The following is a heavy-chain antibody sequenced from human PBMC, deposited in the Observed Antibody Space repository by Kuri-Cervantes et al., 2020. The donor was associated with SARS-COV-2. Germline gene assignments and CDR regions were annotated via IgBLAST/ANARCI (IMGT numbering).Heavy chain of an antibody. CDR1: GYTFTGYY. CDR2: INPNSGGT. Sequence: ASVKVSCKASGYTFTGYYMHWVRQAPGQGLEWMGWINPNSGGTNYAQKFHGRVTMTRDTSISKAYMELSRLRSDDTAVYYCARADPPLAYCGGDCRLFDYWGQGTLVTVSS. D-gene: IGHD2-21*02. J-gene: IGHJ4*02. CDR3: ARADPPLAYCGGDCRLFDY. V-gene: IGHV1-2*02.